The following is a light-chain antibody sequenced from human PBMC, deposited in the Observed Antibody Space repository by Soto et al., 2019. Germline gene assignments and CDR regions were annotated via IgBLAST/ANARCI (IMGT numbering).Light chain of an antibody. CDR1: RSNIGAGYA. J-gene: IGLJ3*02. CDR2: GDN. CDR3: QSYDSGLTAVV. V-gene: IGLV1-40*01. Sequence: QLVLTQPPSVSGAPGQRVTISCTGSRSNIGAGYAVHWYQQFPGTAPKLVISGDNNRPSGVPDRFSGSKSGTSASLAITGLQAEDEADYYCQSYDSGLTAVVFGGGTKLTVL.